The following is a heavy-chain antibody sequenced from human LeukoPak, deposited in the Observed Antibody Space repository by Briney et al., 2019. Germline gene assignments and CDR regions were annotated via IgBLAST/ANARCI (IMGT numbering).Heavy chain of an antibody. V-gene: IGHV1-8*01. CDR1: GYTFTCYD. Sequence: ASVEVSCKASGYTFTCYDINWVRQATGQGLEGMGWMNPNSGNTGYAQKFQGRLTMTRNTSISTAYMELSSLSSEDTAMYYCARGFRSDSSGRKFDYWGQGALVTVSS. J-gene: IGHJ4*02. D-gene: IGHD3-22*01. CDR3: ARGFRSDSSGRKFDY. CDR2: MNPNSGNT.